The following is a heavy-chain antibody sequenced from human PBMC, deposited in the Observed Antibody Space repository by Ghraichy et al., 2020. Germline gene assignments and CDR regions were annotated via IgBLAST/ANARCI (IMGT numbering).Heavy chain of an antibody. CDR3: AREIYGGNSGNAFDI. CDR1: GFTVSSNY. Sequence: GGSLRLSCAASGFTVSSNYMSWVRQAPGKGLEWVSVIYSGGSTYYADSVKGRFTISRDNSKNTLYLQMNSLRAEDTAVYYCAREIYGGNSGNAFDIWGQGTMVTVSS. CDR2: IYSGGST. D-gene: IGHD4-23*01. V-gene: IGHV3-53*01. J-gene: IGHJ3*02.